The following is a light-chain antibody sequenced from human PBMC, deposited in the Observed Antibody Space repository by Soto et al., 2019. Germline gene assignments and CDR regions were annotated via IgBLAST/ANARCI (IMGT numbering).Light chain of an antibody. CDR2: GNT. J-gene: IGLJ1*01. CDR3: QSYDNTLSGPIYV. V-gene: IGLV1-40*01. CDR1: TSNIGAGYD. Sequence: QSVLAQPASVSGSPGQWITISCTGITSNIGAGYDVHWYQLLPGRAPKLLIYGNTNRPSGVPDRFSGSKSATSASLAITGLQAEDEAIYYCQSYDNTLSGPIYVFGTGTKVT.